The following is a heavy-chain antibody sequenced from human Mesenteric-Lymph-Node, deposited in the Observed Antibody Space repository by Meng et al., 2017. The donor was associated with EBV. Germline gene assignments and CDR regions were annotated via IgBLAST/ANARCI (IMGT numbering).Heavy chain of an antibody. CDR2: TYDRCKWYN. V-gene: IGHV6-1*01. CDR1: GGSVSITNVD. Sequence: LQQAGPGSVHTSPTLALPCAISGGSVSITNVDWDWLRQSPSRGLEWLGRTYDRCKWYNEYAHTVKGRITINPDTSKCEFSLQLISVTPDATAVYYCARESWRAFDYWGQGTLVTVSS. J-gene: IGHJ4*02. CDR3: ARESWRAFDY.